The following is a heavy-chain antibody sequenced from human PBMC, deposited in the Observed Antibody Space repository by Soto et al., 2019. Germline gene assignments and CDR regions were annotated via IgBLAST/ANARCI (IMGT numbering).Heavy chain of an antibody. CDR2: INHSGST. Sequence: SETLSLTCAVYGGSFSGYYWSWIRQPPGKGLEWIGEINHSGSTNYNPSLKSRVTISVDTSKNQFSLKLSSVTAADTAVYYCARVGGCSGGSCSNWFDPWGQGTLVTVSS. CDR1: GGSFSGYY. V-gene: IGHV4-34*01. J-gene: IGHJ5*02. D-gene: IGHD2-15*01. CDR3: ARVGGCSGGSCSNWFDP.